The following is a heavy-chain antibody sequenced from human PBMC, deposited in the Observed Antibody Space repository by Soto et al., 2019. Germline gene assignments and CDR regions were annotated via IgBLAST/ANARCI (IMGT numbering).Heavy chain of an antibody. Sequence: GGSLRLSCAASGFTFSNAWMNWVRQAPGKGLEWVGRIKSKTDGGTTDYAAHVKGRFTISRADSKNTLYLQMNSLKTEDTAVYYCTTGGGIYDSSGYYYVSGYYYYGMDVWGQGTTVTVSS. D-gene: IGHD3-22*01. J-gene: IGHJ6*02. CDR3: TTGGGIYDSSGYYYVSGYYYYGMDV. CDR2: IKSKTDGGTT. V-gene: IGHV3-15*07. CDR1: GFTFSNAW.